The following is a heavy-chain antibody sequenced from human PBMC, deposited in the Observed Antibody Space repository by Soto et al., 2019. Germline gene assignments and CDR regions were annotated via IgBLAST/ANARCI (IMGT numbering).Heavy chain of an antibody. Sequence: GGSLRLSCAASGFTFSSYAMHWVRQAPGKGLEWVAVISYDGSNKYYADSVKGRFTISRDNSKNTLYLQMNSLRAEDTAVYYCARGPFMSVRSILGMDVWGQGTTVTVSS. CDR1: GFTFSSYA. CDR2: ISYDGSNK. V-gene: IGHV3-30-3*01. CDR3: ARGPFMSVRSILGMDV. D-gene: IGHD2-2*02. J-gene: IGHJ6*02.